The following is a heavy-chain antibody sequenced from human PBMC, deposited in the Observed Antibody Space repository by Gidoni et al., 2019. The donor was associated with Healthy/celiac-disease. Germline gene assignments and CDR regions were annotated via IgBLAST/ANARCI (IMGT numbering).Heavy chain of an antibody. D-gene: IGHD6-19*01. CDR3: AREPGHSSGWSGGFVYYYYGMDV. CDR2: IWYDGSNK. V-gene: IGHV3-33*01. CDR1: GFTFSSYG. J-gene: IGHJ6*04. Sequence: SGFTFSSYGMHWVRQAQGKGLEWVAVIWYDGSNKYYADSVKGRFTISRDNSKNTLNLQMNILRAEDTAGYYCAREPGHSSGWSGGFVYYYYGMDVWGKGTTVTVSS.